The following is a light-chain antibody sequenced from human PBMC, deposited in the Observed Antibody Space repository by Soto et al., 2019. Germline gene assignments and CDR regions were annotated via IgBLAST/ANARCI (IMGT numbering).Light chain of an antibody. CDR3: QQYYSYPRT. V-gene: IGKV1-5*01. J-gene: IGKJ1*01. Sequence: DIQMPPSPSTLSASVVDRVTITCRASQNINNWLAWYQLKPEKPPYLPIYDASNLESGVPSRFSGSGSGTDFTLTISCLQSEDFATYYCQQYYSYPRTFGQGTKVDIK. CDR2: DAS. CDR1: QNINNW.